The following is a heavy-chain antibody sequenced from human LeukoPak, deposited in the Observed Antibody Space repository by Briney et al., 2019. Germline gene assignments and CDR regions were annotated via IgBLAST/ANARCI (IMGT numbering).Heavy chain of an antibody. V-gene: IGHV4-39*07. J-gene: IGHJ5*02. CDR2: IFYTGTT. D-gene: IGHD4-17*01. CDR1: GGSISISGYY. Sequence: SETLSLTCTVSGGSISISGYYWAWIRQPPGKGPEWIGSIFYTGTTYYNPSLKSRVSISVDTSKNQFSLKLTSLTAADTALYFCARGYYGDQNWFDPWGQGTLVTVSS. CDR3: ARGYYGDQNWFDP.